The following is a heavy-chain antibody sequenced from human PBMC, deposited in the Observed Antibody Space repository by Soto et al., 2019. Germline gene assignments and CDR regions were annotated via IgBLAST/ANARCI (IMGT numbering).Heavy chain of an antibody. V-gene: IGHV3-21*01. D-gene: IGHD2-15*01. CDR2: ISSSSSYI. CDR1: GFTFSSYS. J-gene: IGHJ3*01. CDR3: ARDCSGGSCYDAFDF. Sequence: EVQLVESGGGLVKPGGSLRLSCAASGFTFSSYSMNWVRQAPGKGLEWVSSISSSSSYIYYADSVKGRFTISRDNAKNSLYLQMNSLRAEDTAVYYCARDCSGGSCYDAFDFWGQGTMVTVSS.